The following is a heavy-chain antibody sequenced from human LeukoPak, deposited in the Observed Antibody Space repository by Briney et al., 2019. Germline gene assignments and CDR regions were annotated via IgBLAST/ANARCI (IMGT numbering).Heavy chain of an antibody. J-gene: IGHJ6*02. CDR2: MNPNSGNT. Sequence: ASVRVSCKASGYTFTGYYINWVRQATGQGLEWMGWMNPNSGNTGYAQKFQGRVTMTRNTSISTAYMELSSLRSEDTAVYYCARQVHGGWYRDYYYYGMDVWGQGTTVTVSS. V-gene: IGHV1-8*02. D-gene: IGHD6-19*01. CDR3: ARQVHGGWYRDYYYYGMDV. CDR1: GYTFTGYY.